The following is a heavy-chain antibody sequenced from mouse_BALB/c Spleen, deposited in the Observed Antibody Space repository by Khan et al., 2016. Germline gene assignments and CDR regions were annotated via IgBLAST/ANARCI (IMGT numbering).Heavy chain of an antibody. Sequence: QVQLQQSGADLMKPGASVKIACKVIGNTVSRYWIEWVKQRPGHGLEWIGEILPGSGRSNNNAKFKGKATFTAETSSNTAYMQLSSLTSEDSAVYYCVRRIYDGYSWFAYWGQGTLVTVST. CDR3: VRRIYDGYSWFAY. J-gene: IGHJ3*01. V-gene: IGHV1-9*01. CDR2: ILPGSGRS. D-gene: IGHD2-3*01. CDR1: GNTVSRYW.